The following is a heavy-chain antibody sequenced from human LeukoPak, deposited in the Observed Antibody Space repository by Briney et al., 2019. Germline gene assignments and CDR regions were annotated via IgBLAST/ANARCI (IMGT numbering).Heavy chain of an antibody. V-gene: IGHV4-39*07. Sequence: PSETLSLTCTVSGGSISSSSYYWGWIRQPPGKGLEWIGSIYHSGSTYYNPSLKSRVTISVDRSKNQFSLKLSSVTAADTAVYYCARTIPHTIFGVVIEYYFDYWGQGTLVTVS. CDR3: ARTIPHTIFGVVIEYYFDY. D-gene: IGHD3-3*01. CDR1: GGSISSSSYY. J-gene: IGHJ4*02. CDR2: IYHSGST.